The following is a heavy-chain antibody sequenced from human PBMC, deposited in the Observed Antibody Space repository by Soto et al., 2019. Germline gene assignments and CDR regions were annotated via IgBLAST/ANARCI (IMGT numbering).Heavy chain of an antibody. J-gene: IGHJ4*02. CDR2: FDPEDGET. CDR1: GYTLTELS. CDR3: ATGYDFWSGYQSSFEY. Sequence: ASVKISCKVSGYTLTELSMHWVREAPGKGLEWMGGFDPEDGETIYAQKFQGRVTMTEDTSTDTAYMELSSLRSEDTAVYYCATGYDFWSGYQSSFEYWGQGALVTVSS. V-gene: IGHV1-24*01. D-gene: IGHD3-3*01.